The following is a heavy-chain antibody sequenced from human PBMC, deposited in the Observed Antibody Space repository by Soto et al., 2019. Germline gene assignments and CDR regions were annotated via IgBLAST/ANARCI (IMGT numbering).Heavy chain of an antibody. Sequence: QVQLVQSGAEVKNPGASVKVSCKASGYTFASYDINWVRQATGQGLEWVGWMNPNSGDTGYAQQFQGRVTMTRNNSITTAYMELSSLRSEDTALYYWARESYGGRVCDNWGQGTMVTVSS. D-gene: IGHD2-8*01. CDR2: MNPNSGDT. CDR3: ARESYGGRVCDN. V-gene: IGHV1-8*01. CDR1: GYTFASYD. J-gene: IGHJ3*02.